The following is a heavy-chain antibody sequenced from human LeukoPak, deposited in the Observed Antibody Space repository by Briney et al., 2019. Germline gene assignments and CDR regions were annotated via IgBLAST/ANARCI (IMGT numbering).Heavy chain of an antibody. V-gene: IGHV4-4*07. D-gene: IGHD4-11*01. J-gene: IGHJ5*02. CDR3: ARERTDDYSSSNWCNP. Sequence: PSETLSLTCTVSGGSISSYYWSWIRQPAGKGLEWIGRISTSGSPNYNPSLRSRATMSVDTSKNQFSLKLSSVTAADTAFYYCARERTDDYSSSNWCNPWGRGTRVTVSS. CDR1: GGSISSYY. CDR2: ISTSGSP.